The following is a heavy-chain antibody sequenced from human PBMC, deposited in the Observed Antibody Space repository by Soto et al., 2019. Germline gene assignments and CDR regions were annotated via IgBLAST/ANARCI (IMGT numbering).Heavy chain of an antibody. CDR2: ISSSSSYI. V-gene: IGHV3-21*01. D-gene: IGHD6-19*01. J-gene: IGHJ6*02. CDR1: GFTFSSYS. CDR3: ARDHPGSSGWDYYYYGMDV. Sequence: EVQLVESGGGLVKPGGSLRLSCAASGFTFSSYSMNWVRQAPGKGLEWVSSISSSSSYIYYADSVKGRFTISRDNAKNSLYLQMNSLRAEDTAVYYCARDHPGSSGWDYYYYGMDVWGQGTTVTVSS.